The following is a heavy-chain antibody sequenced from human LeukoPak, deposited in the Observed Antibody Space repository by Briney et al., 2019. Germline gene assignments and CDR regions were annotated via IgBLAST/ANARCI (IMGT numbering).Heavy chain of an antibody. V-gene: IGHV4-39*01. CDR3: ASSIQLCFFDC. CDR1: GGSISSSSYS. D-gene: IGHD5-18*01. Sequence: SETLSLTCTVSGGSISSSSYSWGWIRQPPGTGLERIGSIYYGGSTYYNPSLKSRVTISVETSKNQFSLKLGSVTASDTAVYYCASSIQLCFFDCWGQGILVTVSS. J-gene: IGHJ4*02. CDR2: IYYGGST.